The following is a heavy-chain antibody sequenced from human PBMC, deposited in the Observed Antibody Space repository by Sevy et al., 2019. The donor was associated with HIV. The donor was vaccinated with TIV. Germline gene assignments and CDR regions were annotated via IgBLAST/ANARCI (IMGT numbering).Heavy chain of an antibody. D-gene: IGHD3-22*01. CDR3: ARGGGIYYDSRGFHPQYYFDS. J-gene: IGHJ4*02. CDR1: GGSINSFF. V-gene: IGHV4-59*01. Sequence: SETLSITCAVSGGSINSFFWSWIRQSPGKGLEWIGYVYDSGNSEYNPPLRSRVTISVDTSKKQFSLKLSSVTAADTAVYYCARGGGIYYDSRGFHPQYYFDSWGQGTLVTVSS. CDR2: VYDSGNS.